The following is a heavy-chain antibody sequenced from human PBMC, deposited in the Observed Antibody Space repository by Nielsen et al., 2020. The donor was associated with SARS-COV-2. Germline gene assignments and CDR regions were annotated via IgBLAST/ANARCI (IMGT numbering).Heavy chain of an antibody. CDR3: AKLPAFKMGSSDGFDI. CDR1: GFTFADYT. J-gene: IGHJ3*02. D-gene: IGHD5-24*01. V-gene: IGHV3-43*01. Sequence: GGSLRLSCGGSGFTFADYTMHWLRQVPGKGMEWVSLINWDGYSTFYADSVKGRFTMSRDNSRDSVYLQMDSLRAEDTAVYYCAKLPAFKMGSSDGFDIWGQGTMVTVSS. CDR2: INWDGYST.